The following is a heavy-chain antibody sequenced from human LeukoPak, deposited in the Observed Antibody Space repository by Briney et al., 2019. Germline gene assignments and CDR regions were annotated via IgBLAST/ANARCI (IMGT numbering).Heavy chain of an antibody. CDR2: SYHRGSA. CDR1: GGSISSYY. Sequence: ASETLSLTCTVSGGSISSYYWSWIRQPPGKGLEWIGWSYHRGSASYNPSLKSRVTISVDTSKNQFSLKLSSVTAADTAVYYCARQDVVNWFDPWGQGTLVTVSS. D-gene: IGHD2-21*01. V-gene: IGHV4-59*08. J-gene: IGHJ5*02. CDR3: ARQDVVNWFDP.